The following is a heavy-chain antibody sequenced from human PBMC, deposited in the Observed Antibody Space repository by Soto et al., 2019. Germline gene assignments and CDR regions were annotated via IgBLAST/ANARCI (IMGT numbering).Heavy chain of an antibody. CDR2: IYHSGST. CDR3: ARVTAYWSTYYYYYMDV. V-gene: IGHV4-4*02. J-gene: IGHJ6*03. CDR1: SGSISSSNW. D-gene: IGHD2-8*02. Sequence: SETLSLTCAVSSGSISSSNWWRWVRQPPGKGLEWIWEIYHSGSTNYNPSLKSTVTISVDKSKNQFSLKLNFVTAADTAVYYCARVTAYWSTYYYYYMDVWGKGTPVTVSS.